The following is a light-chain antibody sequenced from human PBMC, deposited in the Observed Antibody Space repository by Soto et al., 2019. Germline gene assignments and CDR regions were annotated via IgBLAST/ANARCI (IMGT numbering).Light chain of an antibody. V-gene: IGLV2-14*01. CDR3: SSYTSSSTPYV. CDR1: SSDVGGYNY. Sequence: QSALTQPASVSGSRGQSITISCTGTSSDVGGYNYVSWYQQHPGKAPKLMIYDVSNRPSGVSNRFSGSKSGNTASLTISGLQAEDEADYYCSSYTSSSTPYVFGTGTNVTVL. CDR2: DVS. J-gene: IGLJ1*01.